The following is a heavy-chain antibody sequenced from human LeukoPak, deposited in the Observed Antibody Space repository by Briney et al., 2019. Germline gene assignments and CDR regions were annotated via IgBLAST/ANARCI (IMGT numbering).Heavy chain of an antibody. Sequence: SETLSLTCDVSSYSMTSDYYWGWVRQPPGKGLEWVGSVYHDETTYYNPSLKSRVSISLDTPRRQFSLNLASVTAADTAIYYCANADTEDFFDYWGQGILVTVSS. J-gene: IGHJ4*02. CDR1: SYSMTSDYY. D-gene: IGHD3-16*01. CDR3: ANADTEDFFDY. CDR2: VYHDETT. V-gene: IGHV4-38-2*01.